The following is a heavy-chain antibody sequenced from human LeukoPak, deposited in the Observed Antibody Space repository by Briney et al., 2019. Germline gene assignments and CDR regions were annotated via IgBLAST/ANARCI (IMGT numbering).Heavy chain of an antibody. CDR2: ICGSGGST. Sequence: PGGSLRLSCAASGFTFNSYAMTWVRQAPGKGLECVSTICGSGGSTYYADSVKGRFTISRDNSKNTLYLQMNSLRAEDTAIYYCAKANYGDYRAWDVWGKGTTVTVSS. V-gene: IGHV3-23*01. J-gene: IGHJ6*04. CDR3: AKANYGDYRAWDV. CDR1: GFTFNSYA. D-gene: IGHD4-17*01.